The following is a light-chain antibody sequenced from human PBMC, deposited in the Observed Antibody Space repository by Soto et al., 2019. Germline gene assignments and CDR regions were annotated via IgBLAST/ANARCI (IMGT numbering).Light chain of an antibody. CDR3: QQYGSSGT. CDR2: GAS. Sequence: ELVLTQSPGTLSLSPGERATLSCRASEFITSSYLAWYQQKPGQAPRLLIYGASNRATGIPDRFSGSGSGTDFTLTISRLEPEDFAVYYCQQYGSSGTFGQGTKV. V-gene: IGKV3-20*01. CDR1: EFITSSY. J-gene: IGKJ1*01.